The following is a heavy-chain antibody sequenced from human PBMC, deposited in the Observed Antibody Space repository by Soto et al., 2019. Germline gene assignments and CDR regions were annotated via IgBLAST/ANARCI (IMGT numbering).Heavy chain of an antibody. CDR1: GGTFSSYA. J-gene: IGHJ6*02. Sequence: SVKVSCKASGGTFSSYAISWVRQAPGQGLEWMGGIIPIFGTANYAQKFQGRVTITADESTSTAYMELSSLRSEDTAVYYCASVLRFLEWYFYGMDVWGQGTTVTVSS. D-gene: IGHD3-3*01. V-gene: IGHV1-69*13. CDR3: ASVLRFLEWYFYGMDV. CDR2: IIPIFGTA.